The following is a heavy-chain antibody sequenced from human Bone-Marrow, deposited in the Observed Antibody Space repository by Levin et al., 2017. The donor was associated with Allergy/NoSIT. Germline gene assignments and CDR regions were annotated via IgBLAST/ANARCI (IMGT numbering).Heavy chain of an antibody. V-gene: IGHV3-15*01. J-gene: IGHJ2*01. CDR3: TTEALTIFGVALWYFDL. D-gene: IGHD3-3*01. CDR1: GFTFSNAW. Sequence: GGSLRLSCAASGFTFSNAWMSWVRQAPGKGLEWVGRIKSKTDGGTTDYAAPVKGRFTISRDDSKNTLYLQMNSLKTEDTAVYYCTTEALTIFGVALWYFDLWGRGTLVTVSS. CDR2: IKSKTDGGTT.